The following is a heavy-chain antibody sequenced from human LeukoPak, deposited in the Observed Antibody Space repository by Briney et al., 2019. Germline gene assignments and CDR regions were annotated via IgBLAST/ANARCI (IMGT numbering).Heavy chain of an antibody. Sequence: PSETLSLTCSVSGGSISSSNYYWSWIRQPAGKGLEWIGRIYTSESTNYNPSLKSRVTISVDTSKNQFSLKLSSVTAADTAVYYCARIGQQWLVRAFDIWGQGTMVTVSS. V-gene: IGHV4-61*02. CDR1: GGSISSSNYY. CDR2: IYTSEST. J-gene: IGHJ3*02. D-gene: IGHD6-19*01. CDR3: ARIGQQWLVRAFDI.